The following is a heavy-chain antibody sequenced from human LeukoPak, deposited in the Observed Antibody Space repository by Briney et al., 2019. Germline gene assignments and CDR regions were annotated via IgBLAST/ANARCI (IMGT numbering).Heavy chain of an antibody. CDR1: GFTFSSYA. CDR2: ISSNGGST. J-gene: IGHJ4*02. CDR3: VKATTFYCGSGSYSD. Sequence: GGSLRLSCSASGFTFSSYAMHWVRQAPGKGLEYVSAISSNGGSTYYADSVKGRFTISRDNSKNTLYLQMSSLRAEDTAVYYCVKATTFYCGSGSYSDWGQGTLVTVSS. D-gene: IGHD3-10*01. V-gene: IGHV3-64D*06.